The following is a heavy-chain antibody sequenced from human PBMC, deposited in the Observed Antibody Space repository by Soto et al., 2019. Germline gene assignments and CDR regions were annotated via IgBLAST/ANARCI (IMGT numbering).Heavy chain of an antibody. CDR3: ARDFTTAETPGDDFDY. J-gene: IGHJ4*02. Sequence: DVQLVESGGGLVQPGGSLRLSCAASGFTFGHYWMHWVRQVPGKGLLWVSRINGDGTHTSYADFVKGRFTISRDNAKNNLFLQMNSLSAEDTGVYYCARDFTTAETPGDDFDYWGQGTLLTVSS. CDR1: GFTFGHYW. V-gene: IGHV3-74*01. CDR2: INGDGTHT. D-gene: IGHD3-10*01.